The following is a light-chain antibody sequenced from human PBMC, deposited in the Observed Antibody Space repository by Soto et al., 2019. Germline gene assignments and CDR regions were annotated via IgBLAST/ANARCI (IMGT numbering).Light chain of an antibody. V-gene: IGLV2-14*03. CDR2: DVT. J-gene: IGLJ2*01. Sequence: QSVLTQPASVSGSPGQSITISCTGTSSDVGGYNHVSWYQQHPGKAPKLMIYDVTDRPSGVSNRFSGSKSGNTASLAISGLQPEDEADYYCNSYTSTNTLVFGGGTKLTVL. CDR3: NSYTSTNTLV. CDR1: SSDVGGYNH.